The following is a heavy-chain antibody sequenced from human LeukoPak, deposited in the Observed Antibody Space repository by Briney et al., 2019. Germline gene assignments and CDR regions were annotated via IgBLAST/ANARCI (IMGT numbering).Heavy chain of an antibody. J-gene: IGHJ4*02. CDR1: GFTFSSYW. CDR3: ARDRYCSSASCYGGDY. D-gene: IGHD2-2*01. Sequence: GGSLRLSCVASGFTFSSYWMHWVHQAPGKGLVWGSGICTDGSSTSYADSVKGRFTISRDNAKNTLYLQMNSLRAEDTAVYYCARDRYCSSASCYGGDYWGQGTLVTVSS. CDR2: ICTDGSST. V-gene: IGHV3-74*01.